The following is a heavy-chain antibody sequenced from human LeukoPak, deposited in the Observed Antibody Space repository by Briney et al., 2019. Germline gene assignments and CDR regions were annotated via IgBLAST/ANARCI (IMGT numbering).Heavy chain of an antibody. CDR1: GFTFSSYS. V-gene: IGHV3-48*01. D-gene: IGHD2-8*02. Sequence: PGGSLRLSCAASGFTFSSYSMNWVRQAPGKGLEWVSYISSSSSTIYYADSVKGRFTISRDNAKNSLYLQMNSLRAEDTAVYYCARESESPVTGGYDAFDIWGQGTMVTVSS. CDR3: ARESESPVTGGYDAFDI. CDR2: ISSSSSTI. J-gene: IGHJ3*02.